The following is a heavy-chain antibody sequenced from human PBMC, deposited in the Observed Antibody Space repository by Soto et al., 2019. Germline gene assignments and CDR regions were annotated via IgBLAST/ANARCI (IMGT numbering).Heavy chain of an antibody. CDR2: IYWNDDK. Sequence: QITLKESGPTLVKPTQTLTLTCTFSGFSLSTGGVGVGWIRQPPGKALEWLALIYWNDDKRYSPSLKSRLTITKDTSKNQVVLTMTNMDPVDTATYYCAHVARGITGTSRFDPWGQGTLVTVSS. J-gene: IGHJ5*02. CDR1: GFSLSTGGVG. D-gene: IGHD1-7*01. CDR3: AHVARGITGTSRFDP. V-gene: IGHV2-5*01.